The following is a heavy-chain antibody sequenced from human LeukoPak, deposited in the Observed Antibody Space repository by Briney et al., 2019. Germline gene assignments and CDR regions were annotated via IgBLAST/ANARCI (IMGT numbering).Heavy chain of an antibody. V-gene: IGHV4-34*01. D-gene: IGHD3-3*01. J-gene: IGHJ5*02. Sequence: PSETLSLTCAVYGGSFSGYYWSWIRQPPGKGLEWIGEINHSGSTNYNPSLKSRVTISVDTSKNQFSLKLSSVTAADTAVYYCARLTIFGVVTPENWFDPWGQGTLVTVSS. CDR1: GGSFSGYY. CDR2: INHSGST. CDR3: ARLTIFGVVTPENWFDP.